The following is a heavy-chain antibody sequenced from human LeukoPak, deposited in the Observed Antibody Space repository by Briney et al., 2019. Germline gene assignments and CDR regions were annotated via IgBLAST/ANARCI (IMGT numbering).Heavy chain of an antibody. Sequence: PGGSLRLSCAASGFTFSSYAMHWVRQAPGKGLEWVAVISYDGSNKYYADSVKGRFTISRDNSKNTLYLQMNSLRAEDTAVYYCAKDSMEAEGYYYYMDVWGKGTTVTVSS. CDR3: AKDSMEAEGYYYYMDV. D-gene: IGHD2-15*01. V-gene: IGHV3-30-3*01. CDR2: ISYDGSNK. CDR1: GFTFSSYA. J-gene: IGHJ6*03.